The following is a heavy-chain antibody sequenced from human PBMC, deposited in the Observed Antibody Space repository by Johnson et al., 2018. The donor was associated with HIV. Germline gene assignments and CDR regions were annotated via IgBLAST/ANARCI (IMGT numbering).Heavy chain of an antibody. J-gene: IGHJ3*02. CDR1: GFSVSSNF. D-gene: IGHD3-22*01. CDR3: ARDSKYYYDSSGNYYEHDAFDI. V-gene: IGHV3-7*03. CDR2: IRYDGSNK. Sequence: VRLVESGGVLVQPGGSLRLSCAAHGFSVSSNFMSWVRQAPGKGLEWVAFIRYDGSNKYYVDSVKGRFTISRDNAKNSLYLQMNSLRAEDTAVYYCARDSKYYYDSSGNYYEHDAFDIWGQGTMVTVSS.